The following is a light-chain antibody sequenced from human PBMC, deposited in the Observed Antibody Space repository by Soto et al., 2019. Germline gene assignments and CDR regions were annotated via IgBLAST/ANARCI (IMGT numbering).Light chain of an antibody. J-gene: IGKJ1*01. Sequence: DIQMTQSPSSLSASVGDRVTITCRASQSISSYLNWYQQKPGKAPKLLIYAASSLKSGVPSRFSGSGSGTDFTLTISSLQPEDFATYYCQQSYSTPKTFGQGTKVEIK. CDR2: AAS. V-gene: IGKV1-39*01. CDR3: QQSYSTPKT. CDR1: QSISSY.